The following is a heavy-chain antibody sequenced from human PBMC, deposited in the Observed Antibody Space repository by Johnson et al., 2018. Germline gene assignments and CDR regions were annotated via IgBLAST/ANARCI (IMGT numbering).Heavy chain of an antibody. CDR2: ITWNSVII. J-gene: IGHJ4*01. CDR3: AKDIMDGACGHYFDD. Sequence: VQLQESGGGLVQPGRSLRLSCAASGFKFDDYAMHWVRQAPGKGLEWVSGITWNSVIIGYADSVKGRFTISRDKAKNSLYLQMNSLRTEDKACYFCAKDIMDGACGHYFDDWGHGSLVTVSS. D-gene: IGHD4-17*01. CDR1: GFKFDDYA. V-gene: IGHV3-9*01.